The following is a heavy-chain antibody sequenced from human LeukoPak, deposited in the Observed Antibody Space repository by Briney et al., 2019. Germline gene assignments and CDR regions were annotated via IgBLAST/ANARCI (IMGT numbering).Heavy chain of an antibody. CDR1: GFTFSSYG. CDR3: AKVGGYDRTHYYYYYMDV. Sequence: GGSLRLSCAASGFTFSSYGMHWVRQAPGKGLEWVAFIRYDGSNKYYADSVKGRFTISRDNSKNTLYLQMNSLRAEDTAVYYCAKVGGYDRTHYYYYYMDVWGKGTTVTISS. V-gene: IGHV3-30*02. D-gene: IGHD5-12*01. J-gene: IGHJ6*03. CDR2: IRYDGSNK.